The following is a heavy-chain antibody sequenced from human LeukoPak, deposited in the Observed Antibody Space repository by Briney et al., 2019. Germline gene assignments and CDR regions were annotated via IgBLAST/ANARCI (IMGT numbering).Heavy chain of an antibody. V-gene: IGHV3-7*05. D-gene: IGHD1-1*01. J-gene: IGHJ2*01. CDR1: GFTFSSYW. CDR2: IKQDGSDI. Sequence: PGGSLRLSCAASGFTFSSYWMSWVRQAPGKGLQWVANIKQDGSDIYYVDSVKGRFTISRDNAKNSLFLRMSSLRVEDTAVYYCARPRTAWSSHWYFEVWGRGTLVTVSS. CDR3: ARPRTAWSSHWYFEV.